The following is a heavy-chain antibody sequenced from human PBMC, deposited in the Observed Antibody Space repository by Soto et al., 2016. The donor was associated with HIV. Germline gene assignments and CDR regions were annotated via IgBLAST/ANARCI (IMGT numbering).Heavy chain of an antibody. CDR1: GYTFTGYY. CDR3: ARVGSGILSGSTGDAFDI. J-gene: IGHJ3*02. CDR2: INPNSGGT. Sequence: QVQLVQSGAEVKKPGASVKVSCKASGYTFTGYYMHWVRQAPGQGLEWMGWINPNSGGTNYAQKFQGRVTMTRDTSISTAYMDLSRLRSDDTAVYYCARVGSGILSGSTGDAFDIWGQGTMVTVSS. D-gene: IGHD2-15*01. V-gene: IGHV1-2*02.